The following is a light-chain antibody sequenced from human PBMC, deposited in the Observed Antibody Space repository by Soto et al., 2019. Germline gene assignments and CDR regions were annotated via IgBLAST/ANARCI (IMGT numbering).Light chain of an antibody. CDR3: QQSYTLSPLT. CDR2: AAS. V-gene: IGKV1-39*01. J-gene: IGKJ4*01. Sequence: DIHMTHSPSSLSASVGDRVIITCRTSQSISNYLNWYQHKPGKAPKVLISAASNLQSGVPSRFSGSGSGTVFTLTISSLQPEDFATYFCQQSYTLSPLTFGGGTKVEIX. CDR1: QSISNY.